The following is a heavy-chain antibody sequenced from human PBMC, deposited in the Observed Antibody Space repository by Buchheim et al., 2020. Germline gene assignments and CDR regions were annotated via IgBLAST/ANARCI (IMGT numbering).Heavy chain of an antibody. D-gene: IGHD1-26*01. V-gene: IGHV1-69*06. J-gene: IGHJ4*02. CDR1: GGTFSDYY. Sequence: QVQLVQSGAEVKKPESSVRVSCKTSGGTFSDYYISWVRQAPGQGLEWMGGIIPNLGTTKYAQKSQGTVTSTADRSTRTAYMELSSLKSEDTAVYYCASDVGTFVGASDYWGQGTL. CDR2: IIPNLGTT. CDR3: ASDVGTFVGASDY.